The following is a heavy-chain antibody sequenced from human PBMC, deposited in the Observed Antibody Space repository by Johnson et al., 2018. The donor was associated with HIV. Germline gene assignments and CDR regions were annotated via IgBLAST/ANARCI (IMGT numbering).Heavy chain of an antibody. Sequence: VQLVESGGGLIQPGGSLRLSCAASGFTVSSNYMSWVRQAPGKGLEWVSVISGNGGTTYYADSVKGRFTISRDNSKNTLYLQMNSLRAEDTAVYYCAKEDEWLRLGSAFDIWGQGTMVTVSS. CDR1: GFTVSSNY. CDR3: AKEDEWLRLGSAFDI. CDR2: ISGNGGTT. J-gene: IGHJ3*02. D-gene: IGHD5-12*01. V-gene: IGHV3-53*01.